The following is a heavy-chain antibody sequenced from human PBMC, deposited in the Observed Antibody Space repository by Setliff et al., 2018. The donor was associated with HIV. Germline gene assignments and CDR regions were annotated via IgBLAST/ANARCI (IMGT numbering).Heavy chain of an antibody. CDR1: GFTFSIYT. J-gene: IGHJ5*02. V-gene: IGHV3-21*01. D-gene: IGHD3-22*01. CDR3: ARSESSGYSLPYTRFDA. Sequence: GGSLRLSCAASGFTFSIYTINWVRQAPGKGLEWVSSISSSGNYINYADSVKGRFTISRDNAKNSQDLQMNSLRAEDTAVYFCARSESSGYSLPYTRFDAWGQGALVTVSS. CDR2: ISSSGNYI.